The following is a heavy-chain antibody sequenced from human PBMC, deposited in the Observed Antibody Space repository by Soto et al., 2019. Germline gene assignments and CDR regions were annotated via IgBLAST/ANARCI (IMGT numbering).Heavy chain of an antibody. CDR1: GGSISSGGYS. V-gene: IGHV4-30-2*01. D-gene: IGHD3-9*01. CDR2: IYHSGST. Sequence: SETLSLTCAVSGGSISSGGYSWSWIRQPPGKGLEWIGYIYHSGSTYYNPSLKSRVTISVDRSKNQFSLKLSSVTAADTAVYYCARQDSSPRSAYDILTGYYVGAFDIWGQGTMVTVSS. J-gene: IGHJ3*02. CDR3: ARQDSSPRSAYDILTGYYVGAFDI.